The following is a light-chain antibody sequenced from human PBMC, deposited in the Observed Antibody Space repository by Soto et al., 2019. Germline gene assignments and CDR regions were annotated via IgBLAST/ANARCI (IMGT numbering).Light chain of an antibody. Sequence: EIVLTQSPGTLCLSPGEGATLSCRASQSVASSSIAWYQQRLGQAPRLLIYGASNRATGIPDRFSGSGAGTDFTLTFSRLDPEDFAVYYCQHYGGSQGTFGQGTKVDIK. CDR3: QHYGGSQGT. CDR2: GAS. CDR1: QSVASSS. V-gene: IGKV3-20*01. J-gene: IGKJ1*01.